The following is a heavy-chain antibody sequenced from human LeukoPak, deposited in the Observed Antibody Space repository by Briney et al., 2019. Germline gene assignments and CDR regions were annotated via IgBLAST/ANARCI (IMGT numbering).Heavy chain of an antibody. J-gene: IGHJ4*02. V-gene: IGHV4-59*01. Sequence: SETLSLTCTVSVGSISSYYWSSIRQPPGKGLEWIGYIYYSGSTNYNPSLKSRVTISVDTAKNQYSLKLSSVTAADTAVYYCARDYPSLHQPKGSYYYGSAWGQGTLVTVSS. D-gene: IGHD3-10*01. CDR2: IYYSGST. CDR3: ARDYPSLHQPKGSYYYGSA. CDR1: VGSISSYY.